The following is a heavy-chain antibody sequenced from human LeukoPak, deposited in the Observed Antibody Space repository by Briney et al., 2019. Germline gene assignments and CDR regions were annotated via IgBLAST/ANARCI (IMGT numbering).Heavy chain of an antibody. Sequence: GQSLPSSWKGSGYSFTSYWIAWGRQRPGKGLEWMGIIYPGYSGTIYSPSFQGQVTISDDTSIITAYSKWSSPKALDTAMYYCARSPGASYFDYWGQGTL. J-gene: IGHJ4*02. CDR3: ARSPGASYFDY. D-gene: IGHD1-26*01. CDR2: IYPGYSGT. V-gene: IGHV5-51*01. CDR1: GYSFTSYW.